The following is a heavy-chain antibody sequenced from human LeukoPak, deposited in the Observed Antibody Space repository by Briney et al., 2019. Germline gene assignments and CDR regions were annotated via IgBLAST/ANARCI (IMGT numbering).Heavy chain of an antibody. CDR3: VREDTAMSPNAFDV. CDR2: IWYDGSDQ. J-gene: IGHJ3*01. Sequence: PGGSRRLSCAASGFTFSNFGMHWVRQAPGKGLEWVAVIWYDGSDQSYADSVKGRFTISRDNSKNTLFLQMDSLRADDTAVYYCVREDTAMSPNAFDVWGQGTMVTVSS. V-gene: IGHV3-33*08. D-gene: IGHD5-18*01. CDR1: GFTFSNFG.